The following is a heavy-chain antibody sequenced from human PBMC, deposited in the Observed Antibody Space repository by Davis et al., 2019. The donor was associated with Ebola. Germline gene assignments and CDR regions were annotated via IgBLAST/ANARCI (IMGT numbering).Heavy chain of an antibody. J-gene: IGHJ6*01. V-gene: IGHV3-66*02. CDR3: TLLQEHL. CDR2: ISDDANHK. Sequence: GESLKISCAASGFTVSSNYMSWVRQAPGKGLEWVSVISDDANHKDYADSVKGRFTISRDSAGNTLYLQMNSLHQGPIGLPPGTLLQEHLWG. CDR1: GFTVSSNY.